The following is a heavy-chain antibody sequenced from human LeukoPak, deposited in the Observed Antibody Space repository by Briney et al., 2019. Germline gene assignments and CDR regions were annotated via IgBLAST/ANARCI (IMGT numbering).Heavy chain of an antibody. D-gene: IGHD2-2*01. CDR1: GYTFTSYD. CDR3: ARGFRYCSSTSCSFYYFDY. V-gene: IGHV1-8*01. J-gene: IGHJ4*02. Sequence: ASVKVSCKASGYTFTSYDINWVRQATGQGLEWMGWMNPNSGSTGYAQKFQGRVTMTRNTSISTAYMELSSLRSEDTAVYYCARGFRYCSSTSCSFYYFDYWGQGTLVTVSS. CDR2: MNPNSGST.